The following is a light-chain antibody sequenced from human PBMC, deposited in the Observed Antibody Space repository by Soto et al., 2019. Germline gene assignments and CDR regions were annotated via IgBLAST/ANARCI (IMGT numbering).Light chain of an antibody. J-gene: IGKJ1*01. CDR2: GAS. CDR3: QQYGSSPRT. CDR1: QSVSSNY. Sequence: EIVLTQSPGTLSLSPGERAALYCRASQSVSSNYLAWFQQKPGQAPRLLIYGASSRATGIPDRFSGSGSGTDFTFTISRLEPEDFAIYYCQQYGSSPRTFGRGTKVEIK. V-gene: IGKV3-20*01.